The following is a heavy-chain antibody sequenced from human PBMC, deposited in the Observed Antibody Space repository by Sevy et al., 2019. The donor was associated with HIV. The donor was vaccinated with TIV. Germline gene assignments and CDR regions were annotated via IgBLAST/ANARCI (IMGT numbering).Heavy chain of an antibody. V-gene: IGHV1-24*01. D-gene: IGHD3-10*01. J-gene: IGHJ6*02. Sequence: ASVKVSCKVSGYTLTELSMHWVRQAPGKGLEWMGGFDPEDGETIYAQKLQGRVTMTEETSTDTAYMELSSLGSEDTAGYYWATDRGITVGGADVWGQGTTVTVS. CDR1: GYTLTELS. CDR3: ATDRGITVGGADV. CDR2: FDPEDGET.